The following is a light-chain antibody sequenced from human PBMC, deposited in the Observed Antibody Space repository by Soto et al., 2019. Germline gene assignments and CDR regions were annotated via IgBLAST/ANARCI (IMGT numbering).Light chain of an antibody. CDR3: VAWDDSLNGPI. J-gene: IGLJ2*01. V-gene: IGLV1-44*01. CDR1: SSNIGGNT. CDR2: NYN. Sequence: QSVLTQPPSASGTPGQRVTISCSGSSSNIGGNTVNWYQQLPGTAPKLLMYNYNQRPSGVPDRFSGSKSGTSASLAISGLQSEDEADYYCVAWDDSLNGPIFGGGTKLTV.